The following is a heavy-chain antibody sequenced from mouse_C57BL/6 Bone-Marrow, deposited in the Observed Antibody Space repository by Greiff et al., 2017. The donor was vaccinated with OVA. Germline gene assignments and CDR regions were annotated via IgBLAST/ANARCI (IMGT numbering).Heavy chain of an antibody. CDR1: GYAFTNYL. Sequence: QVQLQQSGAELVRPGTSVKVSCKASGYAFTNYLIEWVKQRPGQGLEWIGVINPGSGGTNYNEKFKGKATLTADKSSSTAYMQLSSLTSEDSAVYFCARKGLWLRRDYFDYWGQGTTLTVSS. CDR2: INPGSGGT. CDR3: ARKGLWLRRDYFDY. D-gene: IGHD2-2*01. V-gene: IGHV1-54*01. J-gene: IGHJ2*01.